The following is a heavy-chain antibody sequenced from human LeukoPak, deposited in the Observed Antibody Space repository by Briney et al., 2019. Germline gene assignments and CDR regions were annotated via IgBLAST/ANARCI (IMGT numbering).Heavy chain of an antibody. V-gene: IGHV3-30*18. CDR3: AKDRYSSGWYLGYFDY. CDR2: ISYDGSNK. D-gene: IGHD6-19*01. CDR1: GIIFSSYG. Sequence: GGSLRLSCAASGIIFSSYGMHWVRQAPGKGLEWVAVISYDGSNKYYADSVKGRFTISRDNSKNTLYLQMNSLRAEDTAVYYCAKDRYSSGWYLGYFDYWGQGTLVTVSS. J-gene: IGHJ4*02.